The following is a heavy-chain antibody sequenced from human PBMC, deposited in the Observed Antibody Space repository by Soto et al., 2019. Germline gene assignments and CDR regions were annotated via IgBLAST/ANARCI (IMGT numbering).Heavy chain of an antibody. V-gene: IGHV1-18*01. CDR3: AREPNYYDY. Sequence: ASVKVSCKASGYTFTSYGISWVRQAPGQGLEWMGWISAYNGNTKYAQKLQGRVTMTTDTSTSTADMELRSLRSDDTAVYYCAREPNYYDYSGQGTLVIVSS. CDR1: GYTFTSYG. CDR2: ISAYNGNT. J-gene: IGHJ4*02.